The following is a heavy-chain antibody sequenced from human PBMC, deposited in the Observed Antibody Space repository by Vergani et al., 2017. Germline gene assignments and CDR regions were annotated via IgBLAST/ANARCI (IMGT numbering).Heavy chain of an antibody. D-gene: IGHD3-10*01. CDR2: INHSGST. CDR3: ARGLGYGSGSYYGYYYYYMDV. J-gene: IGHJ6*03. V-gene: IGHV4-34*01. CDR1: GGSFSGYY. Sequence: QVQLQQWGAGLLKPSETLSLTCAVYGGSFSGYYWSWIRQPPGKGLEWIGEINHSGSTNYNPSLKSRVTISVDTSKNQFSLKRSSVTAADTAVYYCARGLGYGSGSYYGYYYYYMDVWGKGTTVTVSS.